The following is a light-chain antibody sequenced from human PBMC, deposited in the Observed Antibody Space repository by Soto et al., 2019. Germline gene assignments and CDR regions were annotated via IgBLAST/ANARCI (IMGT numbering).Light chain of an antibody. CDR3: ASWDDTLSGRL. CDR2: KNN. J-gene: IGLJ2*01. Sequence: QTVVTQPTSASGTPGQRITISCSGSSSNIGKKYVYWYQQFRGTAPKLLIYKNNQRPSGVPDRFSGSKSGTSASLAISGLRSEDESDYYCASWDDTLSGRLFGGGTQLTVL. V-gene: IGLV1-47*01. CDR1: SSNIGKKY.